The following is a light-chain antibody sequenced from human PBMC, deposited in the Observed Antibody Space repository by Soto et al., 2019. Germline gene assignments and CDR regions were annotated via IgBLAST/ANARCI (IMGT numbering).Light chain of an antibody. CDR2: LGS. CDR3: MQALQTPIT. J-gene: IGKJ1*01. Sequence: DIMMTQSPLSLPVTPGEPASISCRSSLSLLHSNGYNYLDWYLQKPGQSPQLLIYLGSNRASGVPDRFSGSGSGTDFTLKISRVEAEDVGVYYCMQALQTPITFAQGTNVDIK. V-gene: IGKV2-28*01. CDR1: LSLLHSNGYNY.